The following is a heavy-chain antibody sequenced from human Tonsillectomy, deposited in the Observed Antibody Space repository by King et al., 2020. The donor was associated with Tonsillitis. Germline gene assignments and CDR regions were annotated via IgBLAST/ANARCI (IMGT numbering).Heavy chain of an antibody. Sequence: QLQESGPGLVKPSETLSLTCTVSGASMSSYYWSWIRQPAEKGLEWIGRIHTSGSTNYKPSLESRVTMSVDTSKNQFSLKLNSMTAGDTAVYYCARDQPVGSTRFDFWGQGILVTVSS. D-gene: IGHD1-1*01. V-gene: IGHV4-4*07. CDR1: GASMSSYY. J-gene: IGHJ4*02. CDR2: IHTSGST. CDR3: ARDQPVGSTRFDF.